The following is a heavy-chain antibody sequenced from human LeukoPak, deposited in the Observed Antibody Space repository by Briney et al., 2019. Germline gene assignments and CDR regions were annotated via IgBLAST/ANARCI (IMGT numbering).Heavy chain of an antibody. Sequence: SVKVSCKASGGTFSSYAISWVRQAPGQGLEWMGRIIPILGIANYAQKFQGRVTITADKSTSTAYMELSSLRPEDTAVYYCARRLGYSGYDSNYYYYYGMDVWGQGTTVTVSS. J-gene: IGHJ6*02. D-gene: IGHD5-12*01. V-gene: IGHV1-69*04. CDR1: GGTFSSYA. CDR2: IIPILGIA. CDR3: ARRLGYSGYDSNYYYYYGMDV.